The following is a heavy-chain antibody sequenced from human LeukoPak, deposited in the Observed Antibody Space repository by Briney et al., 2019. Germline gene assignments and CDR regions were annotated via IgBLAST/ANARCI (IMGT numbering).Heavy chain of an antibody. V-gene: IGHV3-33*01. Sequence: GGSLRLSCAASGFTFSSYGMHWVRQAPGKELEWVAVIWYDGSNKYYADSVKGRFTISRDNSKNTLYLQMNSLRAEDTAVYYCARDRRQYCSSTSCYVGLDYWGQGTLVTVSS. CDR2: IWYDGSNK. J-gene: IGHJ4*02. CDR1: GFTFSSYG. D-gene: IGHD2-2*01. CDR3: ARDRRQYCSSTSCYVGLDY.